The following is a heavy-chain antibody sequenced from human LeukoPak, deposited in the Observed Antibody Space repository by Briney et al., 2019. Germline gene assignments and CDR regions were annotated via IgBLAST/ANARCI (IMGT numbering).Heavy chain of an antibody. Sequence: GGSLRLSCAASGFTFSKYDMSWLRQGPGKGPEWVSGIYNSGGRTYYADSVKGRFTISRDNSKNTLYLQMNSLRAEDTAVYHCAAMCSARDWGEGTLVTVSS. V-gene: IGHV3-23*01. CDR2: IYNSGGRT. CDR1: GFTFSKYD. D-gene: IGHD2-2*01. J-gene: IGHJ4*02. CDR3: AAMCSARD.